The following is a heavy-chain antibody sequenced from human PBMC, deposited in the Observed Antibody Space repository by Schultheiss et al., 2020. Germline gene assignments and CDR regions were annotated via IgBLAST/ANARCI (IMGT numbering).Heavy chain of an antibody. Sequence: GSLRLSCAVYGGSFSGYYWGWIRQPPGKGLEWIGSIYYSGSTYYNPSLKSRVTISVDTSKYYFSLKLSSVTAADTAVYYCARGGIAALDDWGQGTLVTVSS. CDR2: IYYSGST. V-gene: IGHV4-34*01. D-gene: IGHD6-13*01. CDR3: ARGGIAALDD. CDR1: GGSFSGYY. J-gene: IGHJ4*02.